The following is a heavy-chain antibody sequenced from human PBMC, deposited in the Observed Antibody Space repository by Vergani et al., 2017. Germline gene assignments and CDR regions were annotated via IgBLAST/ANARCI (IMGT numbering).Heavy chain of an antibody. V-gene: IGHV4-61*02. J-gene: IGHJ3*01. CDR3: ARDNKQLRPSAFDL. Sequence: QVQLQESGPGLVKPSQTLSLTCTVSGASINNDFYYWHWIRQPAGKGLEWIGRIYVSGITDYHSSLQSRVSMSVDTSKNQFSLTLTSVTAADTAVYYCARDNKQLRPSAFDLWGQGTMVTVSS. D-gene: IGHD4-23*01. CDR1: GASINNDFYY. CDR2: IYVSGIT.